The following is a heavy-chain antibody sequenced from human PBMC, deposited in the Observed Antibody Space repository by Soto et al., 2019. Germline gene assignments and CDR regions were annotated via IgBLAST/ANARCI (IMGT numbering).Heavy chain of an antibody. Sequence: ASVKVSCKASGYTFTSYYMHWVRQAPGQGLEWMGIINPSGGSTSYAQKFQGRVTMTRDTSTSTVYMELSSLRSEDTAVYYCARDQSITVTMISYSYYGMDFWGQGTTVTVSS. CDR3: ARDQSITVTMISYSYYGMDF. D-gene: IGHD1-7*01. CDR2: INPSGGST. J-gene: IGHJ6*02. V-gene: IGHV1-46*01. CDR1: GYTFTSYY.